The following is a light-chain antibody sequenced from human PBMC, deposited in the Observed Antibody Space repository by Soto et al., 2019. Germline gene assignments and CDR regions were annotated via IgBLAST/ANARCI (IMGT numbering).Light chain of an antibody. J-gene: IGKJ1*01. Sequence: IQLTQPPSTLSGSVGDRGAITCRASQTISSWLAWYQQKPGKAPKLLIYEASSLESGVPSRFSGSGSGTEFTLTISSLQPDDFATYYCQQYNSYTCTFGRGTKVDIK. V-gene: IGKV1-5*01. CDR3: QQYNSYTCT. CDR1: QTISSW. CDR2: EAS.